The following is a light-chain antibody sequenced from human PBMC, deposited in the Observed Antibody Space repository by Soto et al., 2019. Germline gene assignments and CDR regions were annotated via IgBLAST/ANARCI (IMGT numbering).Light chain of an antibody. V-gene: IGKV3-15*01. Sequence: ERVMTQSPATLSVSPGERATLSCRASQSVSSHLAWYQQKPGQPPRLLIYGASTRATGIPARFSGSGSGTDFTLTITSLEPEDFTVYYCQHRRVWPVSFGQGTRLEIK. CDR1: QSVSSH. J-gene: IGKJ5*01. CDR3: QHRRVWPVS. CDR2: GAS.